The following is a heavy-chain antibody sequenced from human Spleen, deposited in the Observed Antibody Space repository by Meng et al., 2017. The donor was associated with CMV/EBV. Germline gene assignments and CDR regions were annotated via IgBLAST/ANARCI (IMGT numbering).Heavy chain of an antibody. CDR3: AKHFSGYDYYFEY. CDR2: IYYSGST. J-gene: IGHJ4*02. CDR1: GGSISSYY. V-gene: IGHV4-59*03. Sequence: SETLSLTCTVSGGSISSYYWSWIRQPPGKGLEWIGYIYYSGSTNYNPSLKSRVTTSIDMSDNQFSLKLTSVTAADTAIYYCAKHFSGYDYYFEYWGQGKLVTVSS. D-gene: IGHD5-12*01.